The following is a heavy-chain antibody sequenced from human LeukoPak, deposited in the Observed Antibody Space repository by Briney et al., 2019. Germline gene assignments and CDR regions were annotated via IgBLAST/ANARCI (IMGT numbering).Heavy chain of an antibody. CDR2: ISGSGGST. J-gene: IGHJ6*03. Sequence: PGGSLRLSCAASGFTFSSYAMSWVRQAPGKGLEWVSAISGSGGSTYYADSVKGRFTISRDNSKNTLYLQTNSLRAEDTAVYYCAKDQGHVLRYFDWFGNYYMDVWGKGTTVTVSS. CDR1: GFTFSSYA. V-gene: IGHV3-23*01. CDR3: AKDQGHVLRYFDWFGNYYMDV. D-gene: IGHD3-9*01.